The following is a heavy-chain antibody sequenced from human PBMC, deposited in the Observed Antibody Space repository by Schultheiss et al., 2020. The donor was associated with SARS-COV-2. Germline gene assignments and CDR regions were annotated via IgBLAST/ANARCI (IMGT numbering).Heavy chain of an antibody. CDR3: AKAQLSDY. CDR2: ISGSGGST. J-gene: IGHJ4*02. CDR1: GFTFDDYA. D-gene: IGHD2-2*01. Sequence: GGSLRLSCAASGFTFDDYAMSWVRQAPGKGLEWVSTISGSGGSTYYADSVKGRFTISRDNSKNTLYLQMNSLTAEDTAIYYCAKAQLSDYWGQGTLVTVSS. V-gene: IGHV3-23*01.